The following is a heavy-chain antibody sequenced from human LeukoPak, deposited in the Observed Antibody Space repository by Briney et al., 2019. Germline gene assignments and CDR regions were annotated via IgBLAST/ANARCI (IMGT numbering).Heavy chain of an antibody. CDR3: AKGHGDY. Sequence: GGSLRLSCAASGFTFSSYGMHWVRQAPGKGLEWVAVISYDGSNKYYADSVKGRFTISRDNSKNTLYLQMNSLRAEDTPVYYCAKGHGDYWGQGTLVTVSS. CDR1: GFTFSSYG. D-gene: IGHD5-12*01. CDR2: ISYDGSNK. V-gene: IGHV3-30*18. J-gene: IGHJ4*02.